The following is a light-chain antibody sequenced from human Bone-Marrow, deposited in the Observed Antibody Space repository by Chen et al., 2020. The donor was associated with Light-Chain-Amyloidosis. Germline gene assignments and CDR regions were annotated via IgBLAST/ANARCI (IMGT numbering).Light chain of an antibody. CDR2: EVT. J-gene: IGLJ1*01. V-gene: IGLV2-14*01. Sequence: QSALTQPASVSGSPGQSITISCTGTSSDVGGDNHVSGYQQHPAKAPKLMIYEVTNRPSWVADPCSCSKSDNTSSLTISGLQTEDEADYFGSSYTITNTRVFGSGTRVTVL. CDR3: SSYTITNTRV. CDR1: SSDVGGDNH.